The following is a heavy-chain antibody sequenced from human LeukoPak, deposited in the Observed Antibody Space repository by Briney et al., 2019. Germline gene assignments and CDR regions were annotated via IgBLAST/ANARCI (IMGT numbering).Heavy chain of an antibody. V-gene: IGHV3-23*01. J-gene: IGHJ4*02. CDR2: ISGSGGST. CDR1: GFTFSSYA. D-gene: IGHD1-14*01. CDR3: ARSNQADDY. Sequence: GGSLRLSCAASGFTFSSYAMSWVRQAPGKGLEWVSAISGSGGSTYYADSVKRRFTISRDNAKNTLYLQMDSLRAEDTGVYYCARSNQADDYWGQGTLVTVSS.